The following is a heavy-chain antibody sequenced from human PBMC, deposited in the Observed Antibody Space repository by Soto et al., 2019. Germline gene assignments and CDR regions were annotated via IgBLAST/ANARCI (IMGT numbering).Heavy chain of an antibody. D-gene: IGHD5-18*01. CDR2: ISYDGSNK. J-gene: IGHJ4*02. V-gene: IGHV3-30*18. CDR1: GFTFSSYG. CDR3: AKDPDRSGYSYGPCEY. Sequence: GGSLRLSCAASGFTFSSYGMHWVRQAPGKGLEWVAVISYDGSNKYYADSVKGRFTISRDNSKNTLYLQMNSLRAEDTAVYYCAKDPDRSGYSYGPCEYWGQGTLVTVSS.